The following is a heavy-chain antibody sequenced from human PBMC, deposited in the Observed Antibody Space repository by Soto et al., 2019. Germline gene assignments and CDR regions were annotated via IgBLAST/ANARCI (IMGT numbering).Heavy chain of an antibody. CDR2: INPNSGGT. CDR1: GYTFTGYC. J-gene: IGHJ3*02. CDR3: AANIAVAAGAFDI. V-gene: IGHV1-2*02. D-gene: IGHD6-19*01. Sequence: ASVKVSCKASGYTFTGYCMHWVRQAPGQGLEWMGWINPNSGGTNYAQKFQGRVTMTRDTSISTAYMELSRLRSDDTAVYYCAANIAVAAGAFDIWGQGTMVTVSS.